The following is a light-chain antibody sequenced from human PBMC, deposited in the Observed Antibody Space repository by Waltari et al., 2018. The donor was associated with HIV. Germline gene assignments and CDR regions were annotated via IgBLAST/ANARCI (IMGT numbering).Light chain of an antibody. CDR1: SSNIGNNY. J-gene: IGLJ1*01. V-gene: IGLV1-51*01. Sequence: QSVLTQPPSVSAAPGQKVTISCSGRSSNIGNNYVSWSQQLPGTAPKLLIYDNNKRPSGIPDRFSGSKSGTSATLGITGLQTGDEADYYCGTWDNSLSAGGVFGTGTKVTVL. CDR3: GTWDNSLSAGGV. CDR2: DNN.